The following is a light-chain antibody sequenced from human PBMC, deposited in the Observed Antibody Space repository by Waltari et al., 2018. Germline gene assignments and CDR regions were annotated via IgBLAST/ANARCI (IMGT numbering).Light chain of an antibody. V-gene: IGKV3-11*01. Sequence: EIVLTQSPATLSLSPGERATLSCRASQSVSSYLALYQQKPGQAPRLLIYDASNRATRIPARFSGSGSGTDFTLTISSLEPEDFAVYYCQQRSNWPPTFGGGTKVEIK. CDR2: DAS. CDR3: QQRSNWPPT. J-gene: IGKJ4*01. CDR1: QSVSSY.